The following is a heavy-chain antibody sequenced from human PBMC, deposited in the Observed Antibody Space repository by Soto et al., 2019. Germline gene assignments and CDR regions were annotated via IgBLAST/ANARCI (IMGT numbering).Heavy chain of an antibody. CDR3: ARFSGDGSGNNFDY. CDR2: INASNGDT. CDR1: GYTFTRYA. V-gene: IGHV1-3*01. J-gene: IGHJ4*02. D-gene: IGHD3-10*01. Sequence: QVQLVQSGPDVKNPGASVKVSCKTSGYTFTRYAIHWVRQAPGQRLEWMGRINASNGDTRYSQKFQVRVTITRDTSESTAYMELSSLRSEDTALYYCARFSGDGSGNNFDYWGQGVLVTVSS.